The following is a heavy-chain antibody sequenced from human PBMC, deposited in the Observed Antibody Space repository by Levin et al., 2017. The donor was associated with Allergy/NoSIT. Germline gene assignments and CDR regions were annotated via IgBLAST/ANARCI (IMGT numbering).Heavy chain of an antibody. CDR3: ARDRFYHSDTSASMFDP. D-gene: IGHD3-22*01. V-gene: IGHV4-4*02. CDR2: VYHSGST. J-gene: IGHJ5*02. CDR1: GGSIITTDW. Sequence: SETLSLTCDVSGGSIITTDWWSWVRQSPGKGLGWIGEVYHSGSTNYNPSLRSRVTISVDKSKNQFSLNLKSVTAADTAVYFCARDRFYHSDTSASMFDPWVQGTLVTVSS.